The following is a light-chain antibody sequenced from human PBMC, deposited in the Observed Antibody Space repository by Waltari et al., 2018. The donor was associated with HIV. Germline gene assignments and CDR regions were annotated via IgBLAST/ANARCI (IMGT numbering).Light chain of an antibody. Sequence: QSALTQPASVSASPGQSITISCTGTSSDVGRHNYVSWYQQYPGKAPKLMIYGVSERPSGVSNRFSGSKSGDTASLTISGLQAEDEADYHCSSYTSSSTYVFGTGTKVTVL. V-gene: IGLV2-14*01. J-gene: IGLJ1*01. CDR2: GVS. CDR1: SSDVGRHNY. CDR3: SSYTSSSTYV.